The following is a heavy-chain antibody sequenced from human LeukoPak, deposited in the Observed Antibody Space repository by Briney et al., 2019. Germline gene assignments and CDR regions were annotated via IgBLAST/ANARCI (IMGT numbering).Heavy chain of an antibody. V-gene: IGHV1-18*01. J-gene: IGHJ5*02. CDR3: ARFPITMVRGVPNWFDP. CDR2: ISAYNGNT. D-gene: IGHD3-10*01. Sequence: GASVKVSCKASGYTFTSYGISWVRQAPGQGLEWMGWISAYNGNTNYAQKLQGRVTMTTDTSTSTAYMELRSLRSDDTAVYYCARFPITMVRGVPNWFDPWGQGTLVTVSS. CDR1: GYTFTSYG.